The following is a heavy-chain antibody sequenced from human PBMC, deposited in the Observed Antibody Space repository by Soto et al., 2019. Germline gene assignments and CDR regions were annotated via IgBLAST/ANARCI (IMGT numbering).Heavy chain of an antibody. V-gene: IGHV4-30-4*01. CDR1: GGSISSVDYY. CDR2: IYYSGST. CDR3: ARDSQVGITGTIWD. J-gene: IGHJ4*02. D-gene: IGHD1-7*01. Sequence: QVQLQESGPGLVKPSQTLSLTCTVSGGSISSVDYYWSLIRQPPGKGLEWIGYIYYSGSTYYNPSLKSRVTISVDTSKNQFSLKLSSVTAADTAVYYCARDSQVGITGTIWDWGQGTLVTVSS.